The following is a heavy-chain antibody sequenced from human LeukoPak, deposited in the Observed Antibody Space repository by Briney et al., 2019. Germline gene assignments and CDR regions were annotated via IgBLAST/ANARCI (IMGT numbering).Heavy chain of an antibody. D-gene: IGHD6-19*01. V-gene: IGHV3-11*01. CDR3: ARGLARYSSGWYKGLFDY. CDR2: ISSSGSTI. J-gene: IGHJ4*02. Sequence: GGSLRLSCAASGFTFSDYYMSWIRQAPGKGLEWVSYISSSGSTIYYADSVKGRFTISRDNAKNSLYLQMNSLRAEDTAVYYCARGLARYSSGWYKGLFDYWGQGTLVTVSS. CDR1: GFTFSDYY.